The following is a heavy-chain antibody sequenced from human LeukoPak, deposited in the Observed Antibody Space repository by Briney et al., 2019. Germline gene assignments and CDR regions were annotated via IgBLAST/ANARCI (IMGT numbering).Heavy chain of an antibody. V-gene: IGHV3-23*01. Sequence: GGSPRLSCAASGFTFSSYAMSWVRQAPGKGLEWVSAISVRGGTTYYADSVKGRFTISRDNSKNTLYLQMNSLGAEDTAVYYCAKEVAIPVAVDAFERWGQGTLVTVSS. CDR2: ISVRGGTT. J-gene: IGHJ3*02. CDR1: GFTFSSYA. CDR3: AKEVAIPVAVDAFER. D-gene: IGHD6-19*01.